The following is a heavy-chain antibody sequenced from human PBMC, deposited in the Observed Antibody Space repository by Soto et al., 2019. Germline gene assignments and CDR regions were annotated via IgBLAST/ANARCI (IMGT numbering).Heavy chain of an antibody. CDR1: GFTFSSYS. D-gene: IGHD2-2*01. CDR2: IYRGGST. Sequence: PGGSLRLSCAASGFTFSSYSMNWVRQAPGKGLEWVSVIYRGGSTYYAESVEGRFTISRDNSKNTLYLQMNSLRAGDTAVYYCARVPDYWGQGILVTVSS. CDR3: ARVPDY. V-gene: IGHV3-66*01. J-gene: IGHJ4*02.